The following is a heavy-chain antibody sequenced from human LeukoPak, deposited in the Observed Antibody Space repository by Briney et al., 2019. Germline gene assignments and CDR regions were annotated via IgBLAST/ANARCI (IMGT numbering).Heavy chain of an antibody. CDR2: ISYDGSNK. CDR3: ARGYSGYDSAFDY. Sequence: PARSLRLSCAASGFTFSSYAMHWVRQAPGKGLEWVAVISYDGSNKYYADSVKGRFTISRDNSKNTLYLQMNSLRAEDTAVYYCARGYSGYDSAFDYWGQGTLVTVSS. V-gene: IGHV3-30*04. J-gene: IGHJ4*02. CDR1: GFTFSSYA. D-gene: IGHD5-12*01.